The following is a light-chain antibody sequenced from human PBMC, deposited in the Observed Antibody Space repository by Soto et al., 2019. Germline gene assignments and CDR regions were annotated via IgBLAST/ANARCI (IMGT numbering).Light chain of an antibody. CDR1: SSNIGSYT. V-gene: IGLV1-44*01. CDR3: AAWDDSLNGLV. Sequence: QSVLPQPPSASGTPGQRVTISGSGSSSNIGSYTVNWYQQFPGMAPKLLIYTNDQRPSGVPDRFSASKSGTSASLAISGLQSEDEAEYYCAAWDDSLNGLVFGTGTKVTVL. J-gene: IGLJ1*01. CDR2: TND.